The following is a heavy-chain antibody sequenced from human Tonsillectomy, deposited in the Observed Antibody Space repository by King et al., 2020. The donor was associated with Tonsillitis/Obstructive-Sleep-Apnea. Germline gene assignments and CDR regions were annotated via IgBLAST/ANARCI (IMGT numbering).Heavy chain of an antibody. J-gene: IGHJ4*02. Sequence: QLVQSGGGLVQPGGSLRLSGAASGFTVSSNYMSWVRQAPGKGLEWVSVIYSGGCTYYADSVKGRFTISRANSKNTLYLQMNNLRAEDTAVYYCARAGSSGYDYRFDYWGQGTLVTVSS. D-gene: IGHD5-12*01. CDR1: GFTVSSNY. CDR3: ARAGSSGYDYRFDY. V-gene: IGHV3-66*01. CDR2: IYSGGCT.